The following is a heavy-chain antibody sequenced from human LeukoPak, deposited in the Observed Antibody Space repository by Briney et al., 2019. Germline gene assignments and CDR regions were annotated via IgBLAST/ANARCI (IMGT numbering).Heavy chain of an antibody. Sequence: PSETLSLTCTVSGGSISSYYWSWIRQPPEKGLEWIGRIYTRGSTNYNPSLKSRVTISVDTSKNQFSLKLSSVTAADTAVYYCARDRGYSYGSYYYYMDVWGKGTTVTISS. CDR1: GGSISSYY. CDR2: IYTRGST. V-gene: IGHV4-4*08. D-gene: IGHD5-18*01. CDR3: ARDRGYSYGSYYYYMDV. J-gene: IGHJ6*03.